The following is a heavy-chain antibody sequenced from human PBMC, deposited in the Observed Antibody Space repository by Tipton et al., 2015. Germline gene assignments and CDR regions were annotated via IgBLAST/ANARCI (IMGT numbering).Heavy chain of an antibody. CDR2: IDFRGST. Sequence: TLSLTCTVSGGSIDSYYWSRIRQPPGKRLEWIGYIDFRGSTEYNPSVKSRVSISVDRSKNQFSLRLNSVTAADTAVYFCARDAWAGDSRGFYYIYWGQGTLVRVSS. V-gene: IGHV4-59*01. J-gene: IGHJ4*02. D-gene: IGHD3-22*01. CDR3: ARDAWAGDSRGFYYIY. CDR1: GGSIDSYY.